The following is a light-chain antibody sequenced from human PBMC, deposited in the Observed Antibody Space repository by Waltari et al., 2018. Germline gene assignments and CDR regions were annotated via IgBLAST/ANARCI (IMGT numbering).Light chain of an antibody. CDR1: QSVLYSSNNKNY. CDR3: QLGGT. Sequence: DIVMTQSPDSLAVSLGERATINCKSSQSVLYSSNNKNYLAWYQQKPGQPPKLLIYWASTRESGVPDRFSGSGSGTDFTLTISSLQAEDVAVYYCQLGGTFGQGTKVEIK. J-gene: IGKJ1*01. CDR2: WAS. V-gene: IGKV4-1*01.